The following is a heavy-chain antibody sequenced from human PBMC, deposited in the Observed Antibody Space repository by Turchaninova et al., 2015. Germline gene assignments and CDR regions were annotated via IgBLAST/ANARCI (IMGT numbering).Heavy chain of an antibody. Sequence: QVQLQESGPGLVKPSQTLSLTCTVSGGSLSSGGYYWSWIRQPPGKGLEWIGYISYSGSTSNHPSLKSRVTISVDMSKNQFSLKLSSGTAADTAVDYCARKPGYSYGGSFDDWGQGTLVTVSS. D-gene: IGHD5-18*01. CDR2: ISYSGST. CDR3: ARKPGYSYGGSFDD. CDR1: GGSLSSGGYY. V-gene: IGHV4-31*03. J-gene: IGHJ4*02.